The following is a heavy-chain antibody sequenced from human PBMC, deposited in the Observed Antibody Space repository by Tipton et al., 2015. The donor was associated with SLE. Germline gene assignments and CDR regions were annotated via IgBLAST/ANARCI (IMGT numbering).Heavy chain of an antibody. J-gene: IGHJ3*02. CDR1: GYTFTGSY. CDR3: AREWGRGPGGFDI. Sequence: QSGPEVKKPGASVKVSCKASGYTFTGSYMHWVRQAPGHGLEWMGRINPNSGGTNYAQKFEGRVTMSRDTSITTAYMELSRLKSDDTAVYYCAREWGRGPGGFDIWGQGTTGTVSS. V-gene: IGHV1-2*06. D-gene: IGHD4-23*01. CDR2: INPNSGGT.